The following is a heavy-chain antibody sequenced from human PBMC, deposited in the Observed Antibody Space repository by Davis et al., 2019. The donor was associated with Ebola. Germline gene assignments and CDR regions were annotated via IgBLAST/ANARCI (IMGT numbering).Heavy chain of an antibody. CDR1: GFTFSTYA. CDR2: ISYDGGDK. D-gene: IGHD3-9*01. CDR3: AREKYTTGYYYFDS. Sequence: GGSLRLSCAASGFTFSTYAMHWVRQAPGKGLEWVAIISYDGGDKYYADSVKGRFTISRDNFRTTVFLQMSSLRREDTAVYYCAREKYTTGYYYFDSWGQGALVTVSS. V-gene: IGHV3-30-3*01. J-gene: IGHJ4*01.